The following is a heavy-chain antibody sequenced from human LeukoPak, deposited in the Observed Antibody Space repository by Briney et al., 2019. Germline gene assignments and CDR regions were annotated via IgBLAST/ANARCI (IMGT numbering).Heavy chain of an antibody. CDR1: GFTFSSYA. CDR3: AREFSGYAFDI. CDR2: ISGSGGST. Sequence: GGSLRLSCVASGFTFSSYAMSWVRQAPGKGLEWVSAISGSGGSTYYADSVKGRFTISRDNSKNTVYLQMNYLRAEDMAVYYCAREFSGYAFDIWGQGTMVTVSS. J-gene: IGHJ3*02. D-gene: IGHD5-12*01. V-gene: IGHV3-23*01.